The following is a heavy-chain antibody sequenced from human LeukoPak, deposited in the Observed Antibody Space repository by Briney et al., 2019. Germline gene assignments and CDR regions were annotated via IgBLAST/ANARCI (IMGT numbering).Heavy chain of an antibody. D-gene: IGHD3-22*01. J-gene: IGHJ4*02. V-gene: IGHV4-59*08. CDR2: ILYSGSK. Sequence: SETLSLTCTVPGGSTSSDYWSWIRPRPGKGLERVGYILYSGSKNYNPSLKSRVAISVDTSKNQFSLKLSSVAAADTAVYYCATRCESSGYQFDYWGQGTLVTVSS. CDR3: ATRCESSGYQFDY. CDR1: GGSTSSDY.